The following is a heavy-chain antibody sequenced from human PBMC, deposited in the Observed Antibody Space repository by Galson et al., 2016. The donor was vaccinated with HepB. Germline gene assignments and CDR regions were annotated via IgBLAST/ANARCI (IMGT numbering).Heavy chain of an antibody. CDR3: VTDHRIRSAPLGY. Sequence: SLRLSCAASGLTFSDYGMHWVRQAPGKGLEWVAVVWHDGNNKYYADSVRGRFTISRDNSKNTLSLQMISLTTEDTAVYYCVTDHRIRSAPLGYWGQGTLVTVSS. J-gene: IGHJ4*02. CDR2: VWHDGNNK. CDR1: GLTFSDYG. D-gene: IGHD2-15*01. V-gene: IGHV3-33*01.